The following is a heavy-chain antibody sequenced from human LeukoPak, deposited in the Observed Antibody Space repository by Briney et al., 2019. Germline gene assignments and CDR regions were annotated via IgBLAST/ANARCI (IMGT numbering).Heavy chain of an antibody. D-gene: IGHD2-2*01. CDR2: IYSGGST. CDR3: ARDLWVVPAVDWFDP. Sequence: QAGGSLRLSCAASGFTFSNAWMSWVRQAPGKGLEWVSVIYSGGSTYYADSVKGRFTISRDNSKNTLYLQMNSLRAEDTAVYYCARDLWVVPAVDWFDPWGQGTLVTVSS. V-gene: IGHV3-66*01. J-gene: IGHJ5*02. CDR1: GFTFSNAW.